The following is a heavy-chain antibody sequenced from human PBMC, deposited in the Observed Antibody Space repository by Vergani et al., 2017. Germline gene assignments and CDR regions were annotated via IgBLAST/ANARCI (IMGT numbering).Heavy chain of an antibody. CDR1: SDSFSRSA. D-gene: IGHD1-26*01. Sequence: QDQLVQSGAEVKKPRSSVMVSCKTSSDSFSRSAFSWVRQAPGQGLEWMGRIIPILNGVNYAEKFQDRVTMTRDASTKTVYLKMTRLTSDDTAIYYCAHSWNFGRRDWFDSWGLGTLVTVSS. CDR2: IIPILNGV. J-gene: IGHJ5*01. CDR3: AHSWNFGRRDWFDS. V-gene: IGHV1-69*05.